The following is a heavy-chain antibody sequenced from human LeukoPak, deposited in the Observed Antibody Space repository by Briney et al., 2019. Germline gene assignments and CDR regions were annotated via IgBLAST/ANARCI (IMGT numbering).Heavy chain of an antibody. D-gene: IGHD2-8*02. Sequence: GGSLRLSCAASGFTFSSYSMNWVRQAPGKGLEWVSSISSSSSYIYYADSVKGRFTISRDNAKNSLYLQMNSLRAEDTAVYCCAREFSGGSDFDYWGQGTLVTVSS. CDR1: GFTFSSYS. J-gene: IGHJ4*02. CDR3: AREFSGGSDFDY. CDR2: ISSSSSYI. V-gene: IGHV3-21*01.